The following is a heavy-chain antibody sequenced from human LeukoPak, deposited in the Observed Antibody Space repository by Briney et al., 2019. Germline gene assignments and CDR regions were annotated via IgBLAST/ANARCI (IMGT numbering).Heavy chain of an antibody. Sequence: RPGGSLRLSCAASGFTFSSYSMNWVRQAPGKGLEWVSSISSSSSYIYYADSVKGRFTISRDNAKNSLYLQMNSLRAEDTAVYYCARDDYGDYKGFDYWGQGTLVTVSS. J-gene: IGHJ4*02. CDR1: GFTFSSYS. D-gene: IGHD4-17*01. CDR3: ARDDYGDYKGFDY. CDR2: ISSSSSYI. V-gene: IGHV3-21*01.